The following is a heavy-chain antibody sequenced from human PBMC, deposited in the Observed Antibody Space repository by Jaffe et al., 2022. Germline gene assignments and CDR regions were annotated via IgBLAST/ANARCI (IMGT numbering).Heavy chain of an antibody. D-gene: IGHD2-21*02. CDR2: IYHSGST. Sequence: QVQLQESGPGLVKPSETLSLTCAVSGYSISSGYYWGWIRQPPGKGLEWIGSIYHSGSTYYNPSLKSRVTISVDTSKNQFSLKLSSVTAADTAVYYCARPCGGDCYRGFDPWGQGTLVTVSS. V-gene: IGHV4-38-2*01. CDR3: ARPCGGDCYRGFDP. CDR1: GYSISSGYY. J-gene: IGHJ5*02.